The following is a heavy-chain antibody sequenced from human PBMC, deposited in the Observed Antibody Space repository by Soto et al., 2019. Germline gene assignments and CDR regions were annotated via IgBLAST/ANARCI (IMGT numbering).Heavy chain of an antibody. CDR2: IYPGDSDT. CDR3: ARPIYCSPTHCSRFDD. Sequence: GESLKISCKGSGYTFVSHWIAWVRQMPGKGLEWLGIIYPGDSDTRYSPSFQGQVTISADKSINTAFLQWSSLEASDTAMYDCARPIYCSPTHCSRFDDWGQGTLVTVSS. J-gene: IGHJ4*02. D-gene: IGHD2-15*01. CDR1: GYTFVSHW. V-gene: IGHV5-51*01.